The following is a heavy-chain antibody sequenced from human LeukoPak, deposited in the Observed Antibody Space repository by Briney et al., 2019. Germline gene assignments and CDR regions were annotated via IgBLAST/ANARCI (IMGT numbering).Heavy chain of an antibody. CDR1: GYTFTSYD. CDR2: MNPNSGNT. V-gene: IGHV1-8*01. D-gene: IGHD2-2*01. J-gene: IGHJ3*02. Sequence: VSVKVSCKASGYTFTSYDINWVRQATGQGLEWMGWMNPNSGNTGYAQKFQGRVTMTRNTSISTAYMELSSLRSEDTAVYYCAKVVPAAHDAFDIWGQGTMVTVSS. CDR3: AKVVPAAHDAFDI.